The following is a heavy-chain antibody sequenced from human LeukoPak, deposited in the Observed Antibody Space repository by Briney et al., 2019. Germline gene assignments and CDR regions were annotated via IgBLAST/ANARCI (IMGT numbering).Heavy chain of an antibody. Sequence: SETLSLTCTVSGASISTYYWSWVRQPPGKGLERIGYIDYSGATNYNPSLNSRVTISIDTSKNQFSLKLRSATAADMAVYYCARGGRYSAFDYWGPGSLVTVSS. CDR1: GASISTYY. V-gene: IGHV4-59*01. CDR2: IDYSGAT. J-gene: IGHJ4*02. D-gene: IGHD5-12*01. CDR3: ARGGRYSAFDY.